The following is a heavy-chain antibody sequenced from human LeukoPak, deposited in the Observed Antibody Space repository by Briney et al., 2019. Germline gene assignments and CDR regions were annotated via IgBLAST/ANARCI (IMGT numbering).Heavy chain of an antibody. CDR3: ARYSGGYLDY. V-gene: IGHV3-48*01. Sequence: GGSLRLSCAASGFTFSSYSMNWVRQAPGKGLEWVSYITSGSSTICYADSVKGRFTISRDNAKNSLYLQMKSLRAEDTAVYYCARYSGGYLDYWGQGTLVTASS. CDR2: ITSGSSTI. D-gene: IGHD1-26*01. J-gene: IGHJ4*02. CDR1: GFTFSSYS.